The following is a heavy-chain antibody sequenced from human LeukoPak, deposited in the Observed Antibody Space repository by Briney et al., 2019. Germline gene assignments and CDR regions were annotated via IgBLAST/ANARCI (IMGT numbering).Heavy chain of an antibody. J-gene: IGHJ4*02. CDR2: IGSSSSYI. V-gene: IGHV3-21*01. Sequence: PGGSLRLSCAASGFTFSNYNMNWVRQAPGKGLEWVSSIGSSSSYIYYADSVKGRFTISRDNAKNSLYLQMNSLRAEDTAVYYCARLSPSVGIDYWGQGTLVTVSS. CDR1: GFTFSNYN. D-gene: IGHD2/OR15-2a*01. CDR3: ARLSPSVGIDY.